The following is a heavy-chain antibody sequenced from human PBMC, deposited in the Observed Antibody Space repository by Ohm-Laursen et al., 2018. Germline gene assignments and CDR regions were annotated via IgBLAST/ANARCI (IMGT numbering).Heavy chain of an antibody. V-gene: IGHV3-30*18. CDR3: AKPHSSGWFLSDY. J-gene: IGHJ4*02. Sequence: SLRLSCTASGFTFSNYGMHWVRQAPGKGLEWVAVISYDGGNKYFGDSVKGRFTISRDNSKNTLYLQMNSLRAEDTAVYYCAKPHSSGWFLSDYWGQGTLVTVSS. D-gene: IGHD6-19*01. CDR1: GFTFSNYG. CDR2: ISYDGGNK.